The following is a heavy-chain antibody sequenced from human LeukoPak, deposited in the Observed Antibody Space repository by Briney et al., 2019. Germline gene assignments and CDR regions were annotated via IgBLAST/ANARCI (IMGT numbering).Heavy chain of an antibody. J-gene: IGHJ5*02. V-gene: IGHV4-31*03. CDR3: ARGEGYCSRTNCYGWFDP. CDR1: GGSISSSGYY. CDR2: MYYSGTT. D-gene: IGHD2-2*01. Sequence: SETLSLTCTVSGGSISSSGYYWNWIRQQPGKGLEWIAYMYYSGTTHYNPSLKSRVVISVDTSKKQSSLKLSSVTAADTAVYYCARGEGYCSRTNCYGWFDPWGQGIRVTVSP.